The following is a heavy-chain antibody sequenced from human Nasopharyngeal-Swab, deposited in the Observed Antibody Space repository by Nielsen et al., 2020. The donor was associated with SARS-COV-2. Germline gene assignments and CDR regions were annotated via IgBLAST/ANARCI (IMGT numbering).Heavy chain of an antibody. V-gene: IGHV3-7*01. CDR3: ARESYYGMDV. J-gene: IGHJ6*02. CDR1: GFSFNMYT. Sequence: GGSLRLSCAASGFSFNMYTMNWVRQAPGKGLEWVANIKQDGSEKYYVDSVKGRFTISRDNAKNSLYLQMNSLRAEDTAVYYCARESYYGMDVWGQGTTVTVSS. CDR2: IKQDGSEK.